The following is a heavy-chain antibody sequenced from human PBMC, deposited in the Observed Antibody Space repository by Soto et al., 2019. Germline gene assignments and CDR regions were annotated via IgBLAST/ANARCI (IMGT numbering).Heavy chain of an antibody. Sequence: QLQLQESGPGPVKPSGTLSLTCTVSGGAINTNNYYWGWVRQPPGKGLEWIGSVFYDGTTYYSPSLKSPLTISLATSRTQFSLKLNSVTAADTAVYYCARLVVVSPVANVWGQGTLVTVSS. CDR3: ARLVVVSPVANV. J-gene: IGHJ4*02. D-gene: IGHD2-2*01. CDR2: VFYDGTT. CDR1: GGAINTNNYY. V-gene: IGHV4-39*01.